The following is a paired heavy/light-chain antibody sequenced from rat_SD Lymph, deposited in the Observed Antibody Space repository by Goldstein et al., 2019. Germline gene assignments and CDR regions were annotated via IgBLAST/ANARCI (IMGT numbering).Heavy chain of an antibody. Sequence: QVQLKESGPGLVQPSQTLSLTCTVSGFSLTSYHVSWVRQPPGKGLEWMGVIWTGGSTAYNSLLKSRLSISRDTSKSQVFLKMNSLQTEDTATYYCARDSGYGYTYVGYFDYWGQGVMVTVSS. CDR1: GFSLTSYH. CDR3: ARDSGYGYTYVGYFDY. V-gene: IGHV2-43*01. J-gene: IGHJ2*01. CDR2: IWTGGST. D-gene: IGHD1-9*01.
Light chain of an antibody. V-gene: IGKV12S32*01. CDR2: NAN. CDR1: EDIYSD. J-gene: IGKJ2-3*01. CDR3: QQYNNYPYT. Sequence: DIRMTQSPASLSASLGETVNIECLASEDIYSDLAWYQQKPGKSPQLLIYNANSLQNGVPSRFSGSGSGTQYSLKINSLQSEDVATYFCQQYNNYPYTFGAGTKLELK.